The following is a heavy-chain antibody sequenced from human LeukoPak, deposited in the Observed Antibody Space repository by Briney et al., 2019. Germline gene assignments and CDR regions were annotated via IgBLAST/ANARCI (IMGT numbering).Heavy chain of an antibody. CDR2: ISAYNGNT. V-gene: IGHV1-18*01. CDR1: GYTFTSYG. J-gene: IGHJ6*02. D-gene: IGHD6-13*01. CDR3: ARDRQQLDVGFYYYYYGMDV. Sequence: GASVKVSCKASGYTFTSYGISWVRQAPGQGLEWTGWISAYNGNTNYAQKLQGRVTMTTDTSTSTAYMELRSLRSDDTAVYYCARDRQQLDVGFYYYYYGMDVWGQGTTVTVSS.